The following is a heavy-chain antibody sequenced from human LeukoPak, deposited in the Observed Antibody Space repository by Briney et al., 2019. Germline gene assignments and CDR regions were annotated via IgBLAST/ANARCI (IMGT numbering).Heavy chain of an antibody. D-gene: IGHD1-26*01. J-gene: IGHJ4*02. Sequence: ASVNVSCTPSGYTFTGYYLHWVRQAPGQGLEWMGRINPNSGGTNYAQKFQGRVTMTRDTSTSTIYMELSRLRSDDTAVYYCAREGSGSYNGFDYWGQGALVTVSS. V-gene: IGHV1-2*06. CDR1: GYTFTGYY. CDR2: INPNSGGT. CDR3: AREGSGSYNGFDY.